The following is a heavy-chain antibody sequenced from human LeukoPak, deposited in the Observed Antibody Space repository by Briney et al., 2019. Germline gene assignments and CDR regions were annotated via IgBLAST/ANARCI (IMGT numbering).Heavy chain of an antibody. CDR2: INPNSGGT. CDR1: GYTFTRND. J-gene: IGHJ4*02. V-gene: IGHV1-2*02. CDR3: ARDRALGTERYSGYEPSFDY. Sequence: ASVKVSCKTSGYTFTRNDINWVRQATGQGLEWLGWINPNSGGTNYAQKFQGRVTMTRDTSISTAYMELSRLRSDDTAVYYCARDRALGTERYSGYEPSFDYWGQGTLVTVSS. D-gene: IGHD5-12*01.